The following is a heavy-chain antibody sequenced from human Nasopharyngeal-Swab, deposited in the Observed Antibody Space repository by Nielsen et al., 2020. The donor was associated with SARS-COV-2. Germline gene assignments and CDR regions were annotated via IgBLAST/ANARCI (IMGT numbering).Heavy chain of an antibody. Sequence: SLKISCAASGFTFDDYAMHWVRQAPGKGLEWVSGISWNSGSIGYADSVKGRFTISRDNAKNSLYLQMNSLGAEDSALYYCAKALMGWELGTAFDIWGQGTMVTVSS. CDR2: ISWNSGSI. J-gene: IGHJ3*02. CDR1: GFTFDDYA. D-gene: IGHD1-26*01. CDR3: AKALMGWELGTAFDI. V-gene: IGHV3-9*01.